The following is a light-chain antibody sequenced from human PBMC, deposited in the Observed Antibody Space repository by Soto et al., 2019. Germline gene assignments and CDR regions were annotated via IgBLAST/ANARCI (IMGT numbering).Light chain of an antibody. J-gene: IGLJ2*01. CDR3: CSYASSSTFV. CDR1: SSDVGSYNL. CDR2: EGS. Sequence: QSALTQPASVSGSPGQSITISCTGTSSDVGSYNLVSWYQQHPGKAPKLMIYEGSKRPSGVSNRFSGSKSGNTASLTISGLQAEDEADYCCCSYASSSTFVFGGGTKLTVL. V-gene: IGLV2-23*03.